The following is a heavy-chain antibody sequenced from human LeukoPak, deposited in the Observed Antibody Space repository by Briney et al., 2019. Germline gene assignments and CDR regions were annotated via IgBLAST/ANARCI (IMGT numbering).Heavy chain of an antibody. Sequence: SVKVSCKASGGTFSSYAISWVRQARGQGLEWMGGIIPIFGSANYAQKFQGRVTITTDESTSTAYMELSSLRSEDTAVYYCARGLGATLTFDYWGQGTLVTVSS. CDR1: GGTFSSYA. J-gene: IGHJ4*02. D-gene: IGHD1-26*01. V-gene: IGHV1-69*05. CDR2: IIPIFGSA. CDR3: ARGLGATLTFDY.